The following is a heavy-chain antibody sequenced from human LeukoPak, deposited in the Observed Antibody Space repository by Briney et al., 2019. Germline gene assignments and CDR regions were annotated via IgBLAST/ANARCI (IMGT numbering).Heavy chain of an antibody. CDR2: IYYSDT. J-gene: IGHJ4*02. D-gene: IGHD5-12*01. V-gene: IGHV4-30-4*07. Sequence: SETLSLTCAVSGGSISSGGYSWSWIRQPPGKGLEWIGYIYYSDTYYNPSLKSRVTISADTSKNQFSLRLNSVAAADTAVYYCASHSGGYAYWGQGTLVTVSS. CDR3: ASHSGGYAY. CDR1: GGSISSGGYS.